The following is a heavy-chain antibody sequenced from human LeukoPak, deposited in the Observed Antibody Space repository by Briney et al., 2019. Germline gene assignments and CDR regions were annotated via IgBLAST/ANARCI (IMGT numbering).Heavy chain of an antibody. J-gene: IGHJ4*02. CDR2: ISGSDGRT. CDR3: AKGYSSGWYYFDY. D-gene: IGHD6-19*01. Sequence: VSAISGSDGRTYYADSVKGRFTISRDNSKNTLYLQMNSLRAEDTAIYYCAKGYSSGWYYFDYWGQGTLVTVSS. V-gene: IGHV3-23*01.